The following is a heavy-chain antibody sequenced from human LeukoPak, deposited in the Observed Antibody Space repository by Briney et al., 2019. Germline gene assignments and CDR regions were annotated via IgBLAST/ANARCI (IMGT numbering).Heavy chain of an antibody. CDR1: GGTFSSYT. Sequence: SVKVSCKASGGTFSSYTISWVRQAPGQGLEWMGRIIPILGIANYAQNFQGRVTITADKSTSTAYWELSSLRSEDTAVYYCARAPLGSLDYWGQGTLVTVSS. D-gene: IGHD3-16*01. CDR2: IIPILGIA. J-gene: IGHJ4*02. CDR3: ARAPLGSLDY. V-gene: IGHV1-69*02.